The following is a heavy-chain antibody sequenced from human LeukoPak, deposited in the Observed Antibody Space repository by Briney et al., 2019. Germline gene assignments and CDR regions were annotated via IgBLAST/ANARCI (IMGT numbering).Heavy chain of an antibody. CDR2: ITPIFGTA. CDR3: ARGYYDILTGYYLFDY. J-gene: IGHJ4*02. V-gene: IGHV1-69*05. D-gene: IGHD3-9*01. CDR1: GGTFSSYA. Sequence: SVKVSCKASGGTFSSYAISWVRQAPGQGLEWMGRITPIFGTANYAQKFQGRVTITTDESTSTAYMELSSLRSEDTAVYYCARGYYDILTGYYLFDYWGQGTLVTVSS.